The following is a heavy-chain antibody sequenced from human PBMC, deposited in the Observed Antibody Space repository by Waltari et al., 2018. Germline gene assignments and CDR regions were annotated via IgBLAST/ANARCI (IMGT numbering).Heavy chain of an antibody. CDR3: ARGEPLAGRKIPFDS. Sequence: QVQLVQSGAEVKKPGASVNVSCKTSGYTFTGNYIFWVRQAPGQGLEWRGGIKPTSGGTRIEQKFQGRVTMTRDTSTTTAYLEVSELKSDDTAVYYCARGEPLAGRKIPFDSWGQGTLVTVSS. V-gene: IGHV1-2*02. J-gene: IGHJ4*02. D-gene: IGHD6-19*01. CDR2: IKPTSGGT. CDR1: GYTFTGNY.